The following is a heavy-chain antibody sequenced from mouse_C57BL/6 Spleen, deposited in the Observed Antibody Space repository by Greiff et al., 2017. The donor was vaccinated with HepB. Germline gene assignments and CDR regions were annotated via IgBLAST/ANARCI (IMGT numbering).Heavy chain of an antibody. Sequence: VQLQQSGPELVKPGASVKISCKASGYAFSSSWMNWVKQRPGKGLEWIGRIYPGDGDTNYNGKFKGKATLTADKSSSTAYMQLSSLTSEDSAVYLCARSNYSNRWYFDVWGTGTTVTVSS. V-gene: IGHV1-82*01. CDR2: IYPGDGDT. CDR3: ARSNYSNRWYFDV. D-gene: IGHD2-5*01. CDR1: GYAFSSSW. J-gene: IGHJ1*03.